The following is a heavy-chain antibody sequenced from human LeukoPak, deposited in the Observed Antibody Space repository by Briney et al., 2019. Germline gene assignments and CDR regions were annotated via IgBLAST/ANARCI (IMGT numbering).Heavy chain of an antibody. CDR1: GYTFTGYY. J-gene: IGHJ6*02. D-gene: IGHD2-2*01. Sequence: EASVNVSCKASGYTFTGYYMHWVRQAPGQGLEWMGRINPNSGGTNYAQKFQGRVTMTRDTSISTAYMELSRLRSDDTAVYYCARDMVWAYQLLNYYYGMDVWGQGTTVTVSS. CDR3: ARDMVWAYQLLNYYYGMDV. CDR2: INPNSGGT. V-gene: IGHV1-2*06.